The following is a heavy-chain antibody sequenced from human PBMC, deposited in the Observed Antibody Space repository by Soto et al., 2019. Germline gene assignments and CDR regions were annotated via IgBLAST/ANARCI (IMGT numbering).Heavy chain of an antibody. V-gene: IGHV1-69*01. CDR1: GGTFSSYA. Sequence: QVQLVESGAEVKKPGSSVKVSCKASGGTFSSYAISWVRQAPGQGLEWMGGIIPIFGTANYAQKFQGRVTITADESTSTAYMELTSLRSEDTAVYYWARVAVSYDSSDLGGYFDYWGQGTLVTVSS. D-gene: IGHD3-22*01. CDR2: IIPIFGTA. CDR3: ARVAVSYDSSDLGGYFDY. J-gene: IGHJ4*02.